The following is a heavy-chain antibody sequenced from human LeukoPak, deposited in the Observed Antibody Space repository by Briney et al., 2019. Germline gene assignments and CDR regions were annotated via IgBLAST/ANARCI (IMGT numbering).Heavy chain of an antibody. CDR2: ISSSSSNI. CDR3: ARDYSRLVVAPNWFDP. V-gene: IGHV3-21*01. CDR1: GFTFSSYS. Sequence: GGSLRLSCAASGFTFSSYSMNWVRQAPGKGLEWVSSISSSSSNIYYADSVKGRFTISRDNAKNSLYLQMNSLRAEDTAVYYCARDYSRLVVAPNWFDPWGQGTLVTVSS. D-gene: IGHD2-15*01. J-gene: IGHJ5*02.